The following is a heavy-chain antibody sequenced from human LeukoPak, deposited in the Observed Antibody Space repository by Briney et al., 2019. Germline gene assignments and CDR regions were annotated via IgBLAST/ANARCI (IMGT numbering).Heavy chain of an antibody. J-gene: IGHJ4*02. V-gene: IGHV3-23*01. D-gene: IGHD1-7*01. CDR1: GFTFSNYA. Sequence: GSLRLSCGATGFTFSNYAMNWVRQAPGKGLERVSGISGGGAYTYYADSGKGRFTISRDNSKTTLYLQMNSLRAEDTAVYYCAKGIGYDWNYDYFDCWGQGTPVTVSS. CDR2: ISGGGAYT. CDR3: AKGIGYDWNYDYFDC.